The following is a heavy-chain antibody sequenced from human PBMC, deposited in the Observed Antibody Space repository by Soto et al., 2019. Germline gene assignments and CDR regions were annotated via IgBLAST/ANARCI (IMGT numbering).Heavy chain of an antibody. CDR2: IYYSGST. Sequence: PSETLSLTCTVSGGSISSYYWSWIRQPPGKGLEWIGYIYYSGSTNYNPSLKSRVTISVDTSKNQFSLKLSSVTAADTAVYYCARTIAARSYYYYYMDVWGKGTTVTVSS. CDR1: GGSISSYY. D-gene: IGHD6-6*01. J-gene: IGHJ6*03. CDR3: ARTIAARSYYYYYMDV. V-gene: IGHV4-59*08.